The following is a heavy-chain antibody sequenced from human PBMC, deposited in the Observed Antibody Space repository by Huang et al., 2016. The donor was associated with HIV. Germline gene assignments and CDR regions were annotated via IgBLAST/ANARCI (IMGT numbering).Heavy chain of an antibody. J-gene: IGHJ4*02. D-gene: IGHD3-22*01. CDR3: ARDPRIQSWLNFFDY. V-gene: IGHV3-74*01. CDR2: INSDGSST. Sequence: EVQLVESGGGLVQPGGSLRLSCAASGFSISSYWRHWVRQAPGTGLVGGSRINSDGSSTSYADSVKGRFTISRDNAKNTLYLQMNSLRAEDTAVYYCARDPRIQSWLNFFDYWGQGTLVSVSS. CDR1: GFSISSYW.